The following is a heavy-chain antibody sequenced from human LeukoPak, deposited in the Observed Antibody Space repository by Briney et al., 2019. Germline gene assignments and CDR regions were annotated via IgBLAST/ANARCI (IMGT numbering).Heavy chain of an antibody. D-gene: IGHD2-8*01. J-gene: IGHJ4*02. V-gene: IGHV3-48*03. Sequence: AGGSLRHSCAASAFTFSSYAMSWVRQAPGKGLEWVSYISSSGSTIYYADSVKGRFTISRNNAKNSLYLQMNSLRAEDTAVYYCARARDCTNGVCYFDYWGQGALVTVSS. CDR1: AFTFSSYA. CDR2: ISSSGSTI. CDR3: ARARDCTNGVCYFDY.